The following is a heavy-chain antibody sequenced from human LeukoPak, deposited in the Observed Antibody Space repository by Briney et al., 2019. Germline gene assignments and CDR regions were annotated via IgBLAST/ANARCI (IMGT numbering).Heavy chain of an antibody. V-gene: IGHV1-2*02. CDR3: ARDRGSSWYVDY. CDR2: INPNSGGT. J-gene: IGHJ4*02. Sequence: GASVKGSCKASRYIFTSYYIHWVRQAPGQGLEWMGWINPNSGGTNYAQKFQDRVTMTGDTSISTAYMELSRLRSDDTAVYYCARDRGSSWYVDYWGQGTLVTVSS. CDR1: RYIFTSYY. D-gene: IGHD6-13*01.